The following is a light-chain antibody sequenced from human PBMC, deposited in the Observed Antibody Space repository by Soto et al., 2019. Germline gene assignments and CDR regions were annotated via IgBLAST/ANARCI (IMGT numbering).Light chain of an antibody. CDR1: RSDVGRYNY. V-gene: IGLV2-8*01. CDR2: EVT. J-gene: IGLJ1*01. Sequence: QSALTQPRSAYGTPGQSANNYYTGTRSDVGRYNYVSWYQLHPGKVPKLLIYEVTKRPSGIPDRFSGSKSGNTASLTVSGLQAEDEADYYCSSFVGSNIFVFGSGTKVTVL. CDR3: SSFVGSNIFV.